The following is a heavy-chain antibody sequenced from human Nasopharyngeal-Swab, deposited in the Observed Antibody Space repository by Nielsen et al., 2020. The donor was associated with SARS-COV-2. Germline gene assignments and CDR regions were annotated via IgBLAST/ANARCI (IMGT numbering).Heavy chain of an antibody. CDR3: ARDKYYDFWSGSNEGWYFDL. CDR2: FYRGGST. J-gene: IGHJ2*01. CDR1: GFSVSSNY. V-gene: IGHV3-53*01. Sequence: GGSLRLSCKASGFSVSSNYMSWVRQAPGKGLEWVSVFYRGGSTYYADSVKDRFTISRDTSKNTLYLQMYSLRAEDTAVYYCARDKYYDFWSGSNEGWYFDLWGRGTLVTVSS. D-gene: IGHD3-3*01.